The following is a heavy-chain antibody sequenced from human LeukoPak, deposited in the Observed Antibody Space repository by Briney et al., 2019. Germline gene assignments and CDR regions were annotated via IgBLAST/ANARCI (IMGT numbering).Heavy chain of an antibody. Sequence: ASVKVSCKASGYTFTDYYMHWVRQAPGQGLEWMGWIDPKSGGTNYAQKFQGRVTMTRDTPIGTAYMELSRLTSDDTAVYYCTSSDYTSSDYWGQGTLVTVSS. D-gene: IGHD2-2*02. CDR1: GYTFTDYY. CDR2: IDPKSGGT. J-gene: IGHJ4*02. V-gene: IGHV1-2*02. CDR3: TSSDYTSSDY.